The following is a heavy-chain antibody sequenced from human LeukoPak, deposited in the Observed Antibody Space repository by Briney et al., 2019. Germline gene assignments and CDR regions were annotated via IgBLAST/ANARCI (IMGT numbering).Heavy chain of an antibody. CDR1: GCTFSSYA. J-gene: IGHJ6*02. D-gene: IGHD2-2*01. CDR3: ARDPYQLLRGLYYYYYGMDV. Sequence: SVKVSCKASGCTFSSYAISWVRQAPGQGLEWMGGIIPIFGTANYAQKFQGRVTITADESTSTAYMELSSLRSEDTAVYYCARDPYQLLRGLYYYYYGMDVWGQGTTVTVSS. V-gene: IGHV1-69*01. CDR2: IIPIFGTA.